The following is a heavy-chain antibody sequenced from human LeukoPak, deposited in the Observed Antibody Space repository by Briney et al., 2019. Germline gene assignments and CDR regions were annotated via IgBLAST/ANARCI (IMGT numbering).Heavy chain of an antibody. Sequence: ASVKVSCKATGYTFTSYYMVWVRQAPGQGLEWMGILNPLGGYTTYAQKFQGRVTMTRDMSTSTVYMELSSLRSEDTAVYYCARAMSVAAHQGFYFDYWGQGTLVTVSS. CDR1: GYTFTSYY. CDR2: LNPLGGYT. J-gene: IGHJ4*02. V-gene: IGHV1-46*01. CDR3: ARAMSVAAHQGFYFDY. D-gene: IGHD6-19*01.